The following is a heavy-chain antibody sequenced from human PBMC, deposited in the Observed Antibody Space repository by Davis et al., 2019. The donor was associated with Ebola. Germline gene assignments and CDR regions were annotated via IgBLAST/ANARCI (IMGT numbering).Heavy chain of an antibody. D-gene: IGHD2-15*01. CDR1: GGSISSHY. CDR2: IYYSGST. CDR3: ARDKCGGGSCYSGWFDP. Sequence: PSETLSLTCTVSGGSISSHYWRWIRQPPGKGLEWIGYIYYSGSTNYNPSLKSRVTISVDTSKNQFSLKLSSVTAADTAVYYCARDKCGGGSCYSGWFDPWGQGTLVTVSS. J-gene: IGHJ5*02. V-gene: IGHV4-59*11.